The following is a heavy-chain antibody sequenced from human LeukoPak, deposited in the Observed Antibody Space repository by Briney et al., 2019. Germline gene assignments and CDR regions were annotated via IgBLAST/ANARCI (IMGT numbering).Heavy chain of an antibody. CDR1: GGSFSGYN. CDR3: ARGRDDFCSGYYRYYYMDV. D-gene: IGHD3-3*01. V-gene: IGHV4-34*01. J-gene: IGHJ6*03. CDR2: INHSGST. Sequence: PSETLSLTCAVYGGSFSGYNWRWIRQPPGKGLEWIGEINHSGSTNYNPSLKSRVTISVDTSKNKFSLKLRSMTAADTAVYYCARGRDDFCSGYYRYYYMDVWGKGTTVTVSS.